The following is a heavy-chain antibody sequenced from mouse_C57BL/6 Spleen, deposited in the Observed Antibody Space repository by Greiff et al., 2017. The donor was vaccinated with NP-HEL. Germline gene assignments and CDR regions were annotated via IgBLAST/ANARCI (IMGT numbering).Heavy chain of an antibody. CDR3: ASLTTVVLDY. CDR2: INPNNGGT. J-gene: IGHJ4*01. V-gene: IGHV1-22*01. Sequence: VQLQQSGPELVKPGASVKMSCKASGYTFTDYNMHWVKQSHGKSLEWIGYINPNNGGTSYNQKFKGKATLTVNKSSSTAYMELRSLTSDDSAVYYCASLTTVVLDYWGQGTSVTVSS. CDR1: GYTFTDYN. D-gene: IGHD1-1*01.